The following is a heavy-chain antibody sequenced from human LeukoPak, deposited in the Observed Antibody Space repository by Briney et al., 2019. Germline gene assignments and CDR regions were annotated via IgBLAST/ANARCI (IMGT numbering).Heavy chain of an antibody. Sequence: SETLSLTCAVYGGSFSGYYWSWIRQPPGKGLEWIGEINHGGSTNYNPSLKSRVTISVDTSKNQFSLKLSSVTAADTAVYYCARVAGYSYGDNWFDPWGQGTLVTVSS. J-gene: IGHJ5*02. CDR2: INHGGST. D-gene: IGHD5-18*01. CDR3: ARVAGYSYGDNWFDP. CDR1: GGSFSGYY. V-gene: IGHV4-34*01.